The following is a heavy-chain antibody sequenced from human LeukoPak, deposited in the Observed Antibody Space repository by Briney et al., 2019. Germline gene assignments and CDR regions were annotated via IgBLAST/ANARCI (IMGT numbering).Heavy chain of an antibody. Sequence: SETLSLTCAVYGGSFSGYYWSWIRQPPGKGLEWIGEIDHSGSTNYNPSLKSRVTISVDTSKNQFSLKLSSVTAADTAVYYCAKESYYYYYMDVWGKGTTVTVSS. CDR3: AKESYYYYYMDV. CDR2: IDHSGST. J-gene: IGHJ6*03. CDR1: GGSFSGYY. V-gene: IGHV4-34*01.